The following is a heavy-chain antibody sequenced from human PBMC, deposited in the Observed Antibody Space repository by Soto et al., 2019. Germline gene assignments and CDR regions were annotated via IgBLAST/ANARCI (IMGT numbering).Heavy chain of an antibody. Sequence: ASVKVSCKASGYTFTSYGISWVRQAPGQGLEWMGWISAYNGNTNYAQKLQGRVTMTTDTSTSTAYMELRSLRSDDTAVYYCARDRSYYDYVWGSYRFHYYYYYGMDVWGQGTTVTVSS. D-gene: IGHD3-16*02. CDR3: ARDRSYYDYVWGSYRFHYYYYYGMDV. J-gene: IGHJ6*02. V-gene: IGHV1-18*04. CDR1: GYTFTSYG. CDR2: ISAYNGNT.